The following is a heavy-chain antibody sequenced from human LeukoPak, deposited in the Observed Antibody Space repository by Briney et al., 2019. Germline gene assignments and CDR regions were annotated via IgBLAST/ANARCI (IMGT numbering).Heavy chain of an antibody. J-gene: IGHJ4*02. CDR3: AKLLGLYPPSSYYFDY. Sequence: GGSLRLSCAASGFTFSSYGMHWVRQAPGKGLEWVGFIRYDGSNKYYADSVKGGFTIYRDNSKNRLYMQMNRLRAADTAVYYCAKLLGLYPPSSYYFDYWGQGTLVTVSS. CDR1: GFTFSSYG. CDR2: IRYDGSNK. D-gene: IGHD2-8*01. V-gene: IGHV3-30*02.